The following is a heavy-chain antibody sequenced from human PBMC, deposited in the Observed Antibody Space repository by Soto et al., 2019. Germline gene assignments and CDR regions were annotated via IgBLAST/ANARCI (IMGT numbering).Heavy chain of an antibody. CDR2: IHHSGST. CDR1: GGSISSSNW. D-gene: IGHD3-10*01. Sequence: PSETLSLTCAVSGGSISSSNWWSWVRQPPGKGLEWIGYIHHSGSTSYNPSLKSRVTMSVDTSKNQFSLKVSSVTAADTALYYCARQGFGQLHGLVDVWGPGTTVTVSS. V-gene: IGHV4-4*02. J-gene: IGHJ6*02. CDR3: ARQGFGQLHGLVDV.